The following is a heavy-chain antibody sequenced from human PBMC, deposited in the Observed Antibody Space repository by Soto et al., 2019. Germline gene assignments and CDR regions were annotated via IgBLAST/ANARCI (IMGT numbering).Heavy chain of an antibody. Sequence: GGSLRLSCAASGFTFSNYWMSWVRQAPGKGLAWVADIKQDGTEKHYVDSVKGRFTISRDNAKNSLYLQMNSLRAEDTAVYYFARDKYYDFWSGYSHYYFDYWGKGALVTVDS. CDR3: ARDKYYDFWSGYSHYYFDY. CDR1: GFTFSNYW. J-gene: IGHJ4*02. V-gene: IGHV3-7*03. D-gene: IGHD3-3*01. CDR2: IKQDGTEK.